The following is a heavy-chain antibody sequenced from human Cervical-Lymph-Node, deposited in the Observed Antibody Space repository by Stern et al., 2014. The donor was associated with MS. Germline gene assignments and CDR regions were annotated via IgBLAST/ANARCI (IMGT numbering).Heavy chain of an antibody. Sequence: VQLVESGGGLVKPGGSLTLSCAASGFTFSDYNLNWIRQATGKGLEWVAYITSSGGRTHYAYSVKGRFSISRDNARNSLDLQLNSLRAEDTAVYYCARDPQRRDGYNFDYWGQGALVTVSS. CDR2: ITSSGGRT. J-gene: IGHJ4*02. CDR3: ARDPQRRDGYNFDY. CDR1: GFTFSDYN. D-gene: IGHD5-24*01. V-gene: IGHV3-11*01.